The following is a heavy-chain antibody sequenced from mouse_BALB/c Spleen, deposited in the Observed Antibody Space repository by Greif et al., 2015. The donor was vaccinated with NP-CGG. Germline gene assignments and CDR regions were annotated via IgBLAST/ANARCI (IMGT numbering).Heavy chain of an antibody. CDR1: GYTFTSYW. D-gene: IGHD3-1*01. CDR3: ARTARAAMDY. J-gene: IGHJ4*01. Sequence: VQLQQSGAELAKPGASVKMSCKASGYTFTSYWMHWVKQRPGQGLEWIRYINPSTGYTEYNQKFKDKATLTADKSSSSAYMQLCSLTSEDSAVYCCARTARAAMDYWGQGTSVTVSS. V-gene: IGHV1-7*01. CDR2: INPSTGYT.